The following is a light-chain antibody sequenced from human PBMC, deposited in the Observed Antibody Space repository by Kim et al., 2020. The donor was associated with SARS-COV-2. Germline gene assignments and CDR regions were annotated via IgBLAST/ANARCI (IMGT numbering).Light chain of an antibody. CDR3: QAWDSSTGV. CDR1: KLGDNY. J-gene: IGLJ2*01. V-gene: IGLV3-1*01. CDR2: QDS. Sequence: SYELTQPPSVSVSPGQTASITCSGDKLGDNYACXYQLKPGQSPVLVIYQDSKRPSGIPERFSGSNSGNTATLTISGTQAMDEADYYCQAWDSSTGVFGGG.